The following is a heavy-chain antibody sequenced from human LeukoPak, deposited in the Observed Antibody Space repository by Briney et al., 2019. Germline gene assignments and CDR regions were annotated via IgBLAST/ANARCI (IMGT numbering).Heavy chain of an antibody. CDR2: IYYSGST. D-gene: IGHD3-22*01. V-gene: IGHV4-39*07. J-gene: IGHJ4*02. CDR3: ARVGHYYDSSGYYPLFDY. Sequence: KPSETLSLTCTVSGGSISTTNYYWGWIRQPPGKGLEWIGTIYYSGSTYYNPSLKSRVTISVDTSKNQFSLKLSSVTAADTAVYYCARVGHYYDSSGYYPLFDYWGQGTLVTVSS. CDR1: GGSISTTNYY.